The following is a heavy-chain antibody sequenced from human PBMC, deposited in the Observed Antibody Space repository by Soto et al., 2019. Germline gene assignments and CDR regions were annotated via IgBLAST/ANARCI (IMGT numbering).Heavy chain of an antibody. D-gene: IGHD1-1*01. V-gene: IGHV1-58*01. Sequence: VASVKVSCKASGFTFTSSAVQWVRQARGQRLEWIGWIVVGSGNTNYAQKFQERVTITRDMSTSTAYMELSSLRSEDTAVYYCAADREKDWNYYGMDVWGQGTTVTVSS. CDR3: AADREKDWNYYGMDV. J-gene: IGHJ6*02. CDR1: GFTFTSSA. CDR2: IVVGSGNT.